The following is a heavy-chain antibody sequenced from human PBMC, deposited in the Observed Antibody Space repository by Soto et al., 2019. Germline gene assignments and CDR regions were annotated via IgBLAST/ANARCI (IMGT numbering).Heavy chain of an antibody. CDR3: AKDRHAHCSGGSCYWDAFDI. Sequence: QVQLVESGGGVVQPGRSLRLSCAASGFTFSSYGMHWVRQAPGKGLEWVAVISYDGSNKYYADSVKGRFTISRDNSKNTXYXXMNSLRAEDTAVYYCAKDRHAHCSGGSCYWDAFDIWGQGTMVTVSS. CDR2: ISYDGSNK. J-gene: IGHJ3*02. D-gene: IGHD2-15*01. CDR1: GFTFSSYG. V-gene: IGHV3-30*18.